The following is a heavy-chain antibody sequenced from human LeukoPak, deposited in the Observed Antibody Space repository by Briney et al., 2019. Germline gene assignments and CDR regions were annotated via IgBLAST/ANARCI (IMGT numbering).Heavy chain of an antibody. D-gene: IGHD5-18*01. CDR1: GFTFSDHY. CDR3: AKDFRYSFYFGY. Sequence: NPGGSLRLSCAASGFTFSDHYMSWIRQAPGKGLEWVSYITSDSTIYYTDSVKGRFTISRDNSKNTLYLQMNSLRAEDTAVYYCAKDFRYSFYFGYWGQGTLVTVSS. V-gene: IGHV3-11*01. J-gene: IGHJ4*02. CDR2: ITSDSTI.